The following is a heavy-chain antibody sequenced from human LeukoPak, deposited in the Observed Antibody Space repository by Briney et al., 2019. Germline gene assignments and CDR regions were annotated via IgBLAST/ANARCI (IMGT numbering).Heavy chain of an antibody. V-gene: IGHV4-39*02. CDR2: IYYTGGT. CDR3: SKEVRYCSGDSCSGPNWFES. J-gene: IGHJ5*01. Sequence: PSETLSLTCSVSGGSITTSSYYWAWIRQPPEKGLEWIGSIYYTGGTNYSPSLKSRVTISVDTSKNQFSLRLNSVTAADTAVYYCSKEVRYCSGDSCSGPNWFESWGPGTLVTVSS. CDR1: GGSITTSSYY. D-gene: IGHD2-15*01.